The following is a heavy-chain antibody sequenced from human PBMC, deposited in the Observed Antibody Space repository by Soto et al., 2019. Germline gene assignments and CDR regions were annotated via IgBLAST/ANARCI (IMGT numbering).Heavy chain of an antibody. D-gene: IGHD6-19*01. Sequence: QLQLQESGPGLVKPSETLSLTCTVSGGSISSGSYYWGWIRQPPGKGLEWIGSIYYSGSTYYNPSLKSRVTLSVDTSKNQLSLKLSSVTAADTAMYYCASGGGSGWYFYWGQGTLVTVSS. CDR1: GGSISSGSYY. CDR2: IYYSGST. CDR3: ASGGGSGWYFY. V-gene: IGHV4-39*01. J-gene: IGHJ4*02.